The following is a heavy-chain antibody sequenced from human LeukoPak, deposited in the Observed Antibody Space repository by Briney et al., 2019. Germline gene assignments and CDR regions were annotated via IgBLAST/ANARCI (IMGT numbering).Heavy chain of an antibody. CDR3: AKEYDFWSGYPMYYFDY. V-gene: IGHV3-11*01. D-gene: IGHD3-3*01. CDR1: GFTFSDYY. J-gene: IGHJ4*02. CDR2: ISSSGSTI. Sequence: GGSLRLSCAASGFTFSDYYMSWIRQAPGKGLEWVSYISSSGSTIYYADSVKGRFTISRDNSKNTLYLQMNSLRAEDTAVYYCAKEYDFWSGYPMYYFDYWGQGTLVTVSS.